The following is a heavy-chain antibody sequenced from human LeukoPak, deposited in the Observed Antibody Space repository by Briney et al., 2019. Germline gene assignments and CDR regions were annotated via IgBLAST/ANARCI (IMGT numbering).Heavy chain of an antibody. J-gene: IGHJ4*02. V-gene: IGHV3-21*01. Sequence: GGSLRLSCAASIFTISSYSMNWVRQAPGKGLEWVSSITTGSYKYYADSVKGRFTISRDNAKNSLYLQMNSLRAEDTAVYYCGREGYGDYGESDYWGQGTLVTVSS. CDR2: ITTGSYK. CDR3: GREGYGDYGESDY. CDR1: IFTISSYS. D-gene: IGHD4-17*01.